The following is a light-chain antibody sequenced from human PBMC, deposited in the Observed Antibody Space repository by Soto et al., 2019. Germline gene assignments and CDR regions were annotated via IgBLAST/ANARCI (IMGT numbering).Light chain of an antibody. Sequence: EIVLTQSPCTLSLSPGERATLSCRASQSISANYLAWCQQKPGQAPRLLIYGVSIRATGIPDRFAGSGSGPDFTLTISRLEPEDFAVYYCHQYGVSPKTFGQGTKVDIK. CDR2: GVS. CDR1: QSISANY. V-gene: IGKV3-20*01. J-gene: IGKJ1*01. CDR3: HQYGVSPKT.